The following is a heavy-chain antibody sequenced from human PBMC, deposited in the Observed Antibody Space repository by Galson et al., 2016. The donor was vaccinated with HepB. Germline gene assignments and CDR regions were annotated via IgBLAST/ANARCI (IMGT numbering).Heavy chain of an antibody. V-gene: IGHV5-51*01. CDR3: ARQISDAFDI. D-gene: IGHD2-15*01. J-gene: IGHJ3*02. CDR2: IFPADSET. Sequence: QSGAEVKKPGESLKISCMGSPDNFISYWIAWVRQMPGKGLEWMGIIFPADSETRYNPSFQGQVTFSADKSINTAYLQWGSLKASDTAIYYCARQISDAFDIWGPGTMVTVSS. CDR1: PDNFISYW.